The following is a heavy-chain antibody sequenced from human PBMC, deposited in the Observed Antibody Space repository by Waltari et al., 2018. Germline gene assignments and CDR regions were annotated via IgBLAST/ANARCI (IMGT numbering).Heavy chain of an antibody. Sequence: EVQLVESGGGLVQPGGSLRLSCAASGFTFSSYAMSWVRQAPGEGLEWVSGFSGKGGSTYHADPVEGRFPISRDNSKNTLYLPMNSLRAGDTAVYYWAKDLGWGWFDPWGQGTLVTVSS. CDR1: GFTFSSYA. CDR3: AKDLGWGWFDP. CDR2: FSGKGGST. V-gene: IGHV3-23*04. D-gene: IGHD3-16*01. J-gene: IGHJ5*02.